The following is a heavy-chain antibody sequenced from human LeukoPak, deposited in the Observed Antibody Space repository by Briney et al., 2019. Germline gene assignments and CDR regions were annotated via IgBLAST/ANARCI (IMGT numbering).Heavy chain of an antibody. Sequence: SETLSLTCTVSGGSISSSSYYWGWIRQPPGKGLEWIGSIYYSGSTYYNPSLKSRVTISVDTSKNQFSLKLSSVTAADTAVYYCAREGPLPGEGYYFDYWGQGTLVTVSS. CDR3: AREGPLPGEGYYFDY. J-gene: IGHJ4*02. CDR2: IYYSGST. D-gene: IGHD3-10*01. CDR1: GGSISSSSYY. V-gene: IGHV4-39*07.